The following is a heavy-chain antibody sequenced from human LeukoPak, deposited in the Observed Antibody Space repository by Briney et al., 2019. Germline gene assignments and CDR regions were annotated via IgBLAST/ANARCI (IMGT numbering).Heavy chain of an antibody. CDR1: GGTFSNYA. CDR2: IIPIFGTP. CDR3: ARELRDSSGYYLAPFDY. D-gene: IGHD3-22*01. J-gene: IGHJ4*02. V-gene: IGHV1-69*13. Sequence: SVKVSCKASGGTFSNYAISWVRQAPGQGLEWMGGIIPIFGTPNYAQKFQGRVTITADESTATAYMELSSLRSEDTAMYYCARELRDSSGYYLAPFDYWGQGTLVTVSS.